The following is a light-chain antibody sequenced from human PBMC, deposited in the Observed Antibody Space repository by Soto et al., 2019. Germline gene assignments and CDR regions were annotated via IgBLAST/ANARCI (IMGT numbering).Light chain of an antibody. CDR2: GAS. V-gene: IGKV3-20*01. J-gene: IGKJ1*01. CDR1: QSVSSSY. Sequence: EIVLTQSPGTLSLSPGQRATLSCRASQSVSSSYLAWYKQKPGKAPRLLIYGASSRATGIPDRFSGSGSGTDFTLTISRLEPEDFAVYYCQQYGSSPSRTFGQGTKV. CDR3: QQYGSSPSRT.